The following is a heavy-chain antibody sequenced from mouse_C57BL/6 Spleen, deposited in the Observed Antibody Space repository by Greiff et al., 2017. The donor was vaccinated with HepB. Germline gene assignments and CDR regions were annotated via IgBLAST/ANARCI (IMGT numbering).Heavy chain of an antibody. Sequence: VQLQQSGPELVKPGASVKISCKASGYAFSSSWMNWVKQRPGKGLEWIGRIYPGDGDTNYNGKFKGKATLTADKSSSTAYMQLSSLTSEDSAVYFCAREGKGAMDYWGQGTSVTVSS. CDR2: IYPGDGDT. CDR3: AREGKGAMDY. D-gene: IGHD1-3*01. V-gene: IGHV1-82*01. J-gene: IGHJ4*01. CDR1: GYAFSSSW.